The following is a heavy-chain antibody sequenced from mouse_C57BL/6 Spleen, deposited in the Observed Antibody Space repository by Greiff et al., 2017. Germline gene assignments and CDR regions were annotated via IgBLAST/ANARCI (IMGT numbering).Heavy chain of an antibody. V-gene: IGHV1-53*01. J-gene: IGHJ3*01. CDR1: GYTFTSYW. CDR2: INPSNGGT. Sequence: VQLQQPGTELVKPGASVKLSCKASGYTFTSYWMHWVKQRPGQGLEWIGNINPSNGGTNSNEKFKSKATLTVDKSSSTAYMQLSSLTSEDSAVYYCASFPYYGSSRFAYWGQGTLLTVSA. CDR3: ASFPYYGSSRFAY. D-gene: IGHD1-1*01.